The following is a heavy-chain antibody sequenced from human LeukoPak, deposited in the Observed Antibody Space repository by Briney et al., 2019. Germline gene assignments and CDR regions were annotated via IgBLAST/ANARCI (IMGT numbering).Heavy chain of an antibody. D-gene: IGHD3-16*02. V-gene: IGHV3-23*01. J-gene: IGHJ4*02. CDR2: ISGSGGST. Sequence: GGSLRLSCAASGFTFSSYAMSWVRQAPGKGLGWVSAISGSGGSTYYADSVKGRFTISRDNSKSTLYLQMNSLRAEDTAVYYCAKALVRGPYYFDYWGQGTLVTVSS. CDR1: GFTFSSYA. CDR3: AKALVRGPYYFDY.